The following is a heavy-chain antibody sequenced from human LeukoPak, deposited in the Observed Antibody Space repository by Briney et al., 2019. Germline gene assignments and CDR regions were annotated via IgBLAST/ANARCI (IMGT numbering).Heavy chain of an antibody. Sequence: ASVKVSCKASGYTFTGYYMHWVRQAPGQGLEWMGWINPNSGGTNYAQKFQGRVTMTRDTSISTAYMELRSLRSEDTAVYYCARNYDSSGYYSGYWGQGTLVTVSS. CDR3: ARNYDSSGYYSGY. CDR2: INPNSGGT. V-gene: IGHV1-2*02. D-gene: IGHD3-22*01. J-gene: IGHJ4*02. CDR1: GYTFTGYY.